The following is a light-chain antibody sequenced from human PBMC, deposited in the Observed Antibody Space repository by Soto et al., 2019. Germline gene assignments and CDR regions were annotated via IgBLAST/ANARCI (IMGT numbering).Light chain of an antibody. CDR3: QQYGSSPRT. CDR2: GAS. J-gene: IGKJ5*01. Sequence: ENVLTQSPGTLSLSPGERATLSCRASQSVSNTYLAWYQQKPGQAPRLLIYGASSRATGIPDRFSGSGSGTDFTLTISRLEPEDFAVYYCQQYGSSPRTFGQGTRLEIK. CDR1: QSVSNTY. V-gene: IGKV3-20*01.